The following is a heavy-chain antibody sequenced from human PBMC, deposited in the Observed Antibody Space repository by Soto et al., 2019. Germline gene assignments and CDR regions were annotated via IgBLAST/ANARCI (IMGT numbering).Heavy chain of an antibody. V-gene: IGHV3-20*04. CDR1: GFTFDDYG. CDR3: ARDSSWSSWWYYYGMDV. CDR2: INWNGGST. D-gene: IGHD6-6*01. J-gene: IGHJ6*02. Sequence: LRLSCAASGFTFDDYGMSWVRQAPGKGLEWVSGINWNGGSTGYADSVKGRFTISRDNAKNSLYLQMNSLRAEDTALYYCARDSSWSSWWYYYGMDVWGQGTTVTVSS.